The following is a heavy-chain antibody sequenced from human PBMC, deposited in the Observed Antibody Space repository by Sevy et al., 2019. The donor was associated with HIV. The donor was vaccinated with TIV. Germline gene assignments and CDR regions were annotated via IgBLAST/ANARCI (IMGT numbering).Heavy chain of an antibody. CDR3: TTDGMYYDILTGYYRVVDY. Sequence: GGSLRLSCAGSGFTFSNAWMSWVRQAPGKGLEWVGRIKSKTDGGTADHAAPVKGRFTISRDDLKNTLYLQMKSLKTDDTAVYYCTTDGMYYDILTGYYRVVDYWGQGTLVTVSS. V-gene: IGHV3-15*01. CDR1: GFTFSNAW. J-gene: IGHJ4*02. CDR2: IKSKTDGGTA. D-gene: IGHD3-9*01.